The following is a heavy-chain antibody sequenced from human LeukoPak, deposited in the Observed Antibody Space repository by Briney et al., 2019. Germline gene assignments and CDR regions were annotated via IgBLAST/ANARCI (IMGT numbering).Heavy chain of an antibody. Sequence: GGSLRLSCAASGFIFSSHAMHWVRQAPAKGLEWVAIVSYDGSKKFYTDSVKGRFSISRDNSKNSLYLQMDSLRAEDTAVYYCARNQEIDYYDSSGFYWGVEYWGQGTLVTVSS. CDR3: ARNQEIDYYDSSGFYWGVEY. CDR1: GFIFSSHA. J-gene: IGHJ4*02. CDR2: VSYDGSKK. D-gene: IGHD3-22*01. V-gene: IGHV3-30*03.